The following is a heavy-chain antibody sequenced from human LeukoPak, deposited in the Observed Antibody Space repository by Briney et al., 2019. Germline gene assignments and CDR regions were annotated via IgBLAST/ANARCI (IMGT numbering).Heavy chain of an antibody. V-gene: IGHV4-39*01. CDR1: GDSVSRSDSY. CDR2: IYYSGRT. CDR3: ARRRYYDGSGYLE. Sequence: SETLSLTCSVSGDSVSRSDSYWDWIRQPPGKGLEWIGTIYYSGRTYYSPSLKSRVTMSVDPSNNQFSLNLRSATAADTAVYYCARRRYYDGSGYLEWGQGTLLSVSS. J-gene: IGHJ1*01. D-gene: IGHD3-22*01.